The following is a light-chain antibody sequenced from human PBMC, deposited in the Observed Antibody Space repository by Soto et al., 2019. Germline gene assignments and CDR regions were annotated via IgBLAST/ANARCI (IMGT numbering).Light chain of an antibody. V-gene: IGLV2-11*01. CDR1: SSDVGGYRY. J-gene: IGLJ1*01. CDR3: CSFAGSYTLYV. Sequence: SAYHEKKVTISCTGTSSDVGGYRYVSWFQPRPGKAPKLMFYDVSKRPSGVPDRFSGSKSGNSASLTISGLQAEDEADYYCCSFAGSYTLYVFGTGTKVTVL. CDR2: DVS.